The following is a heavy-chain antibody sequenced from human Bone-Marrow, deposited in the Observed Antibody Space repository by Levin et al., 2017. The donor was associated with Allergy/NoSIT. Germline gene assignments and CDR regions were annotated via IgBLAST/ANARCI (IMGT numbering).Heavy chain of an antibody. Sequence: ASVKVSCQASGYTFTYYAMNWVRQAPGQGLEWMGWINTNTGNPTYAQGFTGRFVFSLDTSISTAYLQISSLKAEDTAVYYCARDSSVTVVQGVKDIWGQGTMVSVSS. CDR3: ARDSSVTVVQGVKDI. J-gene: IGHJ3*02. CDR1: GYTFTYYA. CDR2: INTNTGNP. D-gene: IGHD3-10*01. V-gene: IGHV7-4-1*02.